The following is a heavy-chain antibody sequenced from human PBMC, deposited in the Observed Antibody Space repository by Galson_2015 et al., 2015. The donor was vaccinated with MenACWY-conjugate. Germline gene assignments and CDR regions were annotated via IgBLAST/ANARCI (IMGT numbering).Heavy chain of an antibody. Sequence: VKVSCKVSGYTFMDYYMHWVQQAPGKGLEWMGLVDPEDAETKYAERFQGRVTISADTSTDTAYLELSSLRSEDKGVYYCATGGAKYLTTMTMHYWGQGTPVTVSS. CDR3: ATGGAKYLTTMTMHY. D-gene: IGHD4/OR15-4a*01. CDR1: GYTFMDYY. CDR2: VDPEDAET. V-gene: IGHV1-69-2*01. J-gene: IGHJ4*02.